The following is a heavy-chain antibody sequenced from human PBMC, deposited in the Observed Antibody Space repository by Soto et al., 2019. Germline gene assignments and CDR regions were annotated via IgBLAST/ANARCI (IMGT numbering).Heavy chain of an antibody. CDR3: ARGGLDGSYYFDY. CDR1: GGSISSGGYY. Sequence: QVQLQESGPGLVKPSQTLSLTCTVSGGSISSGGYYWSWIRQHPGKGLEWIGYIYYSGSTYYNPSIQSRVTISVDTSKNQFSLKLSSVTAADTAVYYCARGGLDGSYYFDYWGQGTLVTVSS. V-gene: IGHV4-31*03. CDR2: IYYSGST. D-gene: IGHD2-2*03. J-gene: IGHJ4*02.